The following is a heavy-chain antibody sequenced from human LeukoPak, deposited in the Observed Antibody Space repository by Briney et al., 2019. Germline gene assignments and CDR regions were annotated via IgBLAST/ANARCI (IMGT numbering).Heavy chain of an antibody. CDR3: ARGARYYYDSSGYRY. D-gene: IGHD3-22*01. CDR1: GGTFSSYA. V-gene: IGHV1-69*13. J-gene: IGHJ4*02. Sequence: ASVKVSCKASGGTFSSYAISWVRQAPGQGLEWMGGIIPIFGTANYAQKFQGRVTITADESTSTAYMELSSLRFEDTAVYYCARGARYYYDSSGYRYWGQGTLVTVSS. CDR2: IIPIFGTA.